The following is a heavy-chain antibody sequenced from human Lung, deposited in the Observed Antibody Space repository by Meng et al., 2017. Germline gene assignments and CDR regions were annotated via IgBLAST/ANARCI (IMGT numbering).Heavy chain of an antibody. J-gene: IGHJ4*02. Sequence: QDQLVQSGAQLKHSGALANASCKPSADTFANYAISWVRQAPGQGLEWMGRISTHNGNTNYALKLQGRVTVTTDTSTSTAYMELRNLRSDDTAIYYCATARFSFLLGFDYWGQGTLVTVSS. CDR3: ATARFSFLLGFDY. CDR1: ADTFANYA. CDR2: ISTHNGNT. D-gene: IGHD2-8*02. V-gene: IGHV1-18*01.